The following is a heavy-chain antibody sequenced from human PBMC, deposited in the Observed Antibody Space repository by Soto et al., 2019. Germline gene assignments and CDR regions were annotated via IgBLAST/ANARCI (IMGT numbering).Heavy chain of an antibody. CDR1: GFNISSYW. J-gene: IGHJ4*02. CDR3: ASVGGGSGNFDY. V-gene: IGHV3-74*01. D-gene: IGHD3-10*01. Sequence: GGSLRLSCAASGFNISSYWIYWVRQVQGKGLVWVSRINSDGTVTRYADSVQGRFNISRDNAKNTMYLQMNSLRADDTAVYYCASVGGGSGNFDYWGQGTLVTVSS. CDR2: INSDGTVT.